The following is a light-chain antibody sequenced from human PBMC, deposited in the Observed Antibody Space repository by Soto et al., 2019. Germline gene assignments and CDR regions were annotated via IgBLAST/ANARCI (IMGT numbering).Light chain of an antibody. CDR2: GAS. CDR3: QEYENWPLWT. V-gene: IGKV3-15*01. J-gene: IGKJ1*01. Sequence: ETVMTQSPATLPVSPGERATLACRASQSVRSNLAWYQQKPGHPPRLLIYGASTRATGVPARFSGSGSGTEFTLTINSLQSDDFALYYCQEYENWPLWTFGQGTKLDIK. CDR1: QSVRSN.